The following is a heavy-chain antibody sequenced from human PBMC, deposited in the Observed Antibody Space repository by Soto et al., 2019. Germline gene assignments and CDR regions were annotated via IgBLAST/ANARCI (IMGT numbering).Heavy chain of an antibody. CDR2: ISPFNGHT. CDR3: AREPPRATAGLNYFDP. D-gene: IGHD6-13*01. V-gene: IGHV1-18*01. Sequence: QVQLVQSGTEVKKPGASVKVSCKTSGYTFINFGIGWVRQAPGQGLEWMGWISPFNGHTHYAQKFQGRVSLTTDTYTSTVFLDLRSLTYADTAVYYCAREPPRATAGLNYFDPWGQGTLVTVSS. CDR1: GYTFINFG. J-gene: IGHJ5*02.